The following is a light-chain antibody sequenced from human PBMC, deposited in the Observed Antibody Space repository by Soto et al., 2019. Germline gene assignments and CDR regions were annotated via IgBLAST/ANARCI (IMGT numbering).Light chain of an antibody. CDR1: QSVSSNY. CDR2: GAS. Sequence: EIVLTQSPDTVSLSPGETATLSCRASQSVSSNYLAWYQQKPGQAPRLLIYGASSRATGIPDRFSGSGSGTDFTLTISRLEPEGFAVFYCQRYDNSITFGQGTRLQI. CDR3: QRYDNSIT. V-gene: IGKV3-20*01. J-gene: IGKJ5*01.